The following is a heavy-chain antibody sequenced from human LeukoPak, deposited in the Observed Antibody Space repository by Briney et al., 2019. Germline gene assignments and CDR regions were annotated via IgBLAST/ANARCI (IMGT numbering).Heavy chain of an antibody. CDR1: GFTLSKFS. CDR2: ISSSGSPI. J-gene: IGHJ4*02. D-gene: IGHD5-24*01. Sequence: PGGSLRLSCAASGFTLSKFSMNWVRQAPGKGLEWVSDISSSGSPIYYADSVKGRFTVSRDNAKNSLYLQMSSLRAEDTAVYYCARTMAFWGQGTLVAVSS. CDR3: ARTMAF. V-gene: IGHV3-48*04.